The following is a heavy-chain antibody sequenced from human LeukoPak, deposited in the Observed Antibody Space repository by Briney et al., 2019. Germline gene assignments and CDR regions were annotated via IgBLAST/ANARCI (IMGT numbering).Heavy chain of an antibody. V-gene: IGHV3-21*01. D-gene: IGHD4-11*01. J-gene: IGHJ4*02. Sequence: GGSLRLSCAASGFTFSSYSMNWVRQAPGKGLEWVSSISSSSSYIYYADSVKGRFTISRDNAKNSLYLQMNSLRAEDTAVYYCARARKLTTVTTFSYFDYWGQRTLVTVSS. CDR1: GFTFSSYS. CDR2: ISSSSSYI. CDR3: ARARKLTTVTTFSYFDY.